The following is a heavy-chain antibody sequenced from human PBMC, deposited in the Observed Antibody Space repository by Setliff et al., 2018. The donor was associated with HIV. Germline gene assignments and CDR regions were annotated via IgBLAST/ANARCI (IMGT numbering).Heavy chain of an antibody. CDR1: GDSISSGSCY. V-gene: IGHV4-61*09. J-gene: IGHJ2*01. CDR2: IYTSGKT. D-gene: IGHD1-26*01. CDR3: ARAAYSGTYLWEPATDL. Sequence: PSETLSLTCSVSGDSISSGSCYWSWIRLPAGKGLEWIGHIYTSGKTHYSPSLKSRITISADTSKNQLSLNLSSVTAADTAVYYCARAAYSGTYLWEPATDLWGRGTLVTVSS.